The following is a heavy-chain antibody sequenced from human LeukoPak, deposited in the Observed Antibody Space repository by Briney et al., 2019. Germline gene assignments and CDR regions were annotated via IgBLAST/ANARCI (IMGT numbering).Heavy chain of an antibody. J-gene: IGHJ1*01. CDR3: AHRGRGGYPAFHH. V-gene: IGHV2-5*02. CDR1: GFSLNTNEVG. CDR2: IYWDDDK. Sequence: SGPTLVKPTQTLTLTCTFSGFSLNTNEVGVGWIRQPPGKALESLALIYWDDDKRFTPSLKTRLTIIKDTSKNQVVLIMTNVDPVDTATYYCAHRGRGGYPAFHHWGQGTLVTVSS. D-gene: IGHD3-22*01.